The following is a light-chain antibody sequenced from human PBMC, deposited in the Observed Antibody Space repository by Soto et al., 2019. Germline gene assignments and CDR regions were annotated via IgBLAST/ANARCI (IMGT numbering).Light chain of an antibody. J-gene: IGLJ1*01. V-gene: IGLV2-11*01. Sequence: QSVLTQPASVSGSPGQSITISCTGTSSDVGAYNYVSWYQQHPGKAPKLMTYDVSKRPSGVPDRFSGSKSGNTASLTISGLQAEDEADYYCCSYAGNYSYVFGTGTKVT. CDR1: SSDVGAYNY. CDR3: CSYAGNYSYV. CDR2: DVS.